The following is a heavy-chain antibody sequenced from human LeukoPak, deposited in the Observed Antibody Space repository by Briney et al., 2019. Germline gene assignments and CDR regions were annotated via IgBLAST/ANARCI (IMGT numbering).Heavy chain of an antibody. Sequence: SETLSLTCTVSGGSISSFYWSWIRQPPGKGLEWIGYIYYSGSTNYNPSLKSRVTISVDTSKNQFSLKLSSVTAADTAVYHCARTRWELLGYYYYMDVWGKGTTVTVSS. D-gene: IGHD1-26*01. CDR2: IYYSGST. CDR1: GGSISSFY. J-gene: IGHJ6*03. V-gene: IGHV4-59*08. CDR3: ARTRWELLGYYYYMDV.